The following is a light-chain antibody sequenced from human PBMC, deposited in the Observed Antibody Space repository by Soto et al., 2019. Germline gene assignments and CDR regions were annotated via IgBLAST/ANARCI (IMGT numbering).Light chain of an antibody. CDR3: RQYNNWPRT. J-gene: IGKJ2*01. Sequence: EIVMTQSPAILSVSPGERATLSCRASQSVTSNLAWYQQKPGQAPSLLIYGVSTRATGLPARFSGSGSGTEFTLTISSLQSEDFALYYCRQYNNWPRTFGQGTKLEIK. V-gene: IGKV3-15*01. CDR2: GVS. CDR1: QSVTSN.